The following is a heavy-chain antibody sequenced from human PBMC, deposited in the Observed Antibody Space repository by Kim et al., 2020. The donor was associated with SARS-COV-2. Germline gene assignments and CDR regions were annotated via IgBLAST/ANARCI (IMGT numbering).Heavy chain of an antibody. CDR3: ASSGITMVRGAFDY. CDR1: GGSISTYY. D-gene: IGHD3-10*01. Sequence: SETLSLTCTVSGGSISTYYWSWIRQPPGKGLEWIGYIYYSGSTNYNPSLKSRVTISVDTSKNQFSLKLSYVTAADTAVYYCASSGITMVRGAFDYWGQGTLVTVSS. J-gene: IGHJ4*02. V-gene: IGHV4-59*01. CDR2: IYYSGST.